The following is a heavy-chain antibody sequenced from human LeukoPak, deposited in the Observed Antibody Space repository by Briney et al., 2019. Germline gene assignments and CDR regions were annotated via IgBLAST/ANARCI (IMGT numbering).Heavy chain of an antibody. J-gene: IGHJ4*02. CDR2: ISGSGIST. V-gene: IGHV3-23*01. Sequence: PGGSLRLSCAASGFTFSSYAMSWVRQAPGKGLEWVSVISGSGISTYYADSVKGRFTISRDNSKNTLYLQMNSLRVEDTAVYYCAKGVPATMSLDFWGQGTLVTVSS. CDR1: GFTFSSYA. CDR3: AKGVPATMSLDF. D-gene: IGHD2-2*01.